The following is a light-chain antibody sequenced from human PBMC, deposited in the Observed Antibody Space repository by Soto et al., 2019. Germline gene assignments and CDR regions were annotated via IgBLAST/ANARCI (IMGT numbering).Light chain of an antibody. V-gene: IGLV3-1*01. Sequence: SYELTQSPSVSVSPGQTASITCSGDKLGDKYACWYQQRPGQSPVLVIYQDSKRPSGIPERFSGSNSGNTATLTNSGTQAMDEADYYCQAWDSSTEMVFGGGTKLTVL. CDR2: QDS. CDR3: QAWDSSTEMV. J-gene: IGLJ2*01. CDR1: KLGDKY.